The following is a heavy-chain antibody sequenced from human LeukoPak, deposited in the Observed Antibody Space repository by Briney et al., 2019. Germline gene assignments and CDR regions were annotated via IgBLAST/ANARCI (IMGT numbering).Heavy chain of an antibody. CDR1: GGSISSYY. V-gene: IGHV4-59*01. J-gene: IGHJ5*02. CDR3: ARAGSLAYCGGDCQGLDP. CDR2: IYYSGST. D-gene: IGHD2-21*02. Sequence: PSETLSLTCTVSGGSISSYYWSWIRQPPGKGLEWIGYIYYSGSTNYNPSLKSRVTISVDTSKNQFSLKLSSVTAADTAVYYCARAGSLAYCGGDCQGLDPWGQGTLVTVSS.